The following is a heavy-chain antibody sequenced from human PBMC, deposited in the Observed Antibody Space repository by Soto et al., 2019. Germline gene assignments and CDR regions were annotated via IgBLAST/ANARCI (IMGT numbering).Heavy chain of an antibody. V-gene: IGHV1-69*01. Sequence: QVQLVQSGAEVKKPGSSVKVSCKASGGTFSSYAISWVRQAPGQGLEWMGGIITIFGTANYEQKFQGRVTINADESTSTAYMELSSLRSEDTAVYYCARVDPPRRYEYNWCDPWGQGTLVTVSS. J-gene: IGHJ5*02. CDR3: ARVDPPRRYEYNWCDP. CDR2: IITIFGTA. CDR1: GGTFSSYA. D-gene: IGHD3-16*02.